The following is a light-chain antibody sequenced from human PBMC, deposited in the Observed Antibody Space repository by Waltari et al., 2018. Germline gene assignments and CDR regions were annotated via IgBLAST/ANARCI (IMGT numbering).Light chain of an antibody. Sequence: QSALTQPPSAPGSPGQSVTISCTGTSSDVGGYNYVPWYQQPPGKAPKLMIYEVSKRPSGVPDRFSGSKSGNTASLTVSGLQAEDEADYYCSSYAGSNNLVFGGGTKLTVL. CDR3: SSYAGSNNLV. J-gene: IGLJ3*02. CDR2: EVS. V-gene: IGLV2-8*01. CDR1: SSDVGGYNY.